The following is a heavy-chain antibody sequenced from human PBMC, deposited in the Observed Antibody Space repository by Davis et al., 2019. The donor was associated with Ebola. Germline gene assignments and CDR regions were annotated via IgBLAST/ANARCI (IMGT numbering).Heavy chain of an antibody. V-gene: IGHV1-3*01. Sequence: AASVKVSCKASGYTFTSYAMHWVRQAPGQRLEWMGWINAGNGNTKYSQKFQGRVTITRDTSASTAYMELSSLRSEDTAVYYCARDRGIAARLHWFDPWGQGTPVSVSS. CDR3: ARDRGIAARLHWFDP. J-gene: IGHJ5*02. D-gene: IGHD6-6*01. CDR1: GYTFTSYA. CDR2: INAGNGNT.